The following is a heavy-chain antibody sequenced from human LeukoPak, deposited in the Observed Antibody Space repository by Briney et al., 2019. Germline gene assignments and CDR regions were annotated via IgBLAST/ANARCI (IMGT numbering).Heavy chain of an antibody. CDR3: GKTTVGYSSGQKPAWPVDY. Sequence: GGSLRLSCAASGFTFSDWAMNWVRHPPGKGLEWVSSMSASGHLIDYTDSVKGRFTISRDNSRNTVYLQINSLRAEDTAVYYCGKTTVGYSSGQKPAWPVDYWGQGTLVTVSS. D-gene: IGHD5-18*01. V-gene: IGHV3-23*01. J-gene: IGHJ4*02. CDR2: MSASGHLI. CDR1: GFTFSDWA.